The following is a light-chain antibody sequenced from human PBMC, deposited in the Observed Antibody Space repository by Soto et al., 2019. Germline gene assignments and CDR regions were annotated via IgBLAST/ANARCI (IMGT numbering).Light chain of an antibody. CDR3: QQYNNWPPYT. V-gene: IGKV3-15*01. J-gene: IGKJ2*01. CDR1: QGVGST. Sequence: ELVLTQSPATLSVSPGESATLSCRASQGVGSTLAWYQQKPGRAPRLLIYGASTRATGIPARFSGSGSGTEFTLTISSLQSEDFAVYYCQQYNNWPPYTFGQGTKLEIK. CDR2: GAS.